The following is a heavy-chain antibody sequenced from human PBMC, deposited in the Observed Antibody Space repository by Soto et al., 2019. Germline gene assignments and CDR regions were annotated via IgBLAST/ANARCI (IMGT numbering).Heavy chain of an antibody. V-gene: IGHV1-18*04. CDR1: GYTFTYYE. D-gene: IGHD4-17*01. CDR2: ISAYSGNT. J-gene: IGHJ5*02. CDR3: ARWVKGVDDGHYGRTPFHP. Sequence: QVHLMQSGAEVKKPGASVKVSCKASGYTFTYYEITWVRQAPGQGLEWMGWISAYSGNTNYAQKLQGRLTMTTDTPTTPPYRGVRGGRLEDTAVFSCARWVKGVDDGHYGRTPFHPGAHEPRVPFSS.